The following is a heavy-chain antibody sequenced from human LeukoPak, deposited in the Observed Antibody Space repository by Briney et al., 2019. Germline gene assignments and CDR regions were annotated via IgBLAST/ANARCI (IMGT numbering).Heavy chain of an antibody. CDR2: INPNSGAT. J-gene: IGHJ4*02. D-gene: IGHD5-18*01. CDR1: EYTFTGYY. V-gene: IGHV1-2*02. Sequence: ASVKVSCEASEYTFTGYYMHWVRQAPGQGLEWMGWINPNSGATDYAQNFQGRVTLTRDTSISTAYMELSRLRSDDTAVYYCASGYRFGNWGQGTLVTVSS. CDR3: ASGYRFGN.